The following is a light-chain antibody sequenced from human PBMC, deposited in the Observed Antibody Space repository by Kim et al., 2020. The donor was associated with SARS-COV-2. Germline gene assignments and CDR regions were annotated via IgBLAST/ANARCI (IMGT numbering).Light chain of an antibody. Sequence: EIVLTQSPGTLSLSPGERATLSCRATQSVNSNYLAWYRLKPGQAPRLLIYGASSRATGIPDRFSASGSATDFTLTITRLEPEDFAVYVCQQYGSSPFTFGPGTKVDIK. CDR1: QSVNSNY. CDR3: QQYGSSPFT. V-gene: IGKV3-20*01. CDR2: GAS. J-gene: IGKJ3*01.